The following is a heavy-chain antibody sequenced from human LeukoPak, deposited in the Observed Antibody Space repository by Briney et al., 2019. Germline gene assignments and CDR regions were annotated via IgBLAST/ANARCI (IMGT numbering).Heavy chain of an antibody. V-gene: IGHV1-24*01. Sequence: ASLNASCTVSGYTLTELFMHWVRQAPGKGVEWMGGFDPEDGETIYAQKFQGRVTMTEDTSTDTAYMELSSLRSEDTAVYYCATAPSGSYVDYWGQGTLVTVSS. J-gene: IGHJ4*02. CDR1: GYTLTELF. CDR3: ATAPSGSYVDY. CDR2: FDPEDGET. D-gene: IGHD1-26*01.